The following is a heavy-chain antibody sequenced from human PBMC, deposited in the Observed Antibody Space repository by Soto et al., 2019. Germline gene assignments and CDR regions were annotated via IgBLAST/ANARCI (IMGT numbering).Heavy chain of an antibody. V-gene: IGHV3-7*01. CDR2: IKQDGSET. CDR3: ASSAPRLDYATSFLFDY. Sequence: PGGSLRLSCAASRFTFSYYWMNWVRQAPGKGLEWVANIKQDGSETYYVDSVKGRFTISRDNARNSLYLQMNSLRAEDTAVYFCASSAPRLDYATSFLFDYWGQGILVTVSS. J-gene: IGHJ4*02. D-gene: IGHD2-2*01. CDR1: RFTFSYYW.